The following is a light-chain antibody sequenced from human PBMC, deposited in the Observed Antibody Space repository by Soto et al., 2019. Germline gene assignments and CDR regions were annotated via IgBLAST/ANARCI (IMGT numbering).Light chain of an antibody. CDR2: DAS. Sequence: EIVLTQSPATLSLSPGERATLSCRASQSVSSYLAWYQQKPGQAPRLLIYDASNRATGIPARFSGSGSGTDFTLTISSLEPEDFAFYYCQQRSNCPGYTFGQGTKLEIK. V-gene: IGKV3-11*01. CDR3: QQRSNCPGYT. J-gene: IGKJ2*01. CDR1: QSVSSY.